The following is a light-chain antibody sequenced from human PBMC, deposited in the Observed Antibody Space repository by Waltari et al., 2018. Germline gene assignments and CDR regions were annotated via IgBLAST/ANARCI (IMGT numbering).Light chain of an antibody. CDR2: GAS. CDR3: HQVNGYPLT. J-gene: IGKJ4*01. CDR1: QNVNSN. Sequence: EVVMTQSPATLSVSPGERAPLSCRASQNVNSNVAWYQQKPGQAPRLLIYGASSTATGIPARFSGSGSGTEFTLTISSLQPEDFATYYCHQVNGYPLTFGGGTKVEIK. V-gene: IGKV3-15*01.